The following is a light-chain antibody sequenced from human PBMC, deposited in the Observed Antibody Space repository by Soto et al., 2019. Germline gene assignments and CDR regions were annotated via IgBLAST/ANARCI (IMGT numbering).Light chain of an antibody. Sequence: IMMTQSPVTLSVSPGERATLSCRASQSVNSNLAWYQQKPGQAPRLLIYDTSYRATGIPARFSGGGSRTDFTLTISSLEPEDFALYYCQQRSNWITFGQGTRLEIK. CDR1: QSVNSN. CDR2: DTS. V-gene: IGKV3-11*01. CDR3: QQRSNWIT. J-gene: IGKJ5*01.